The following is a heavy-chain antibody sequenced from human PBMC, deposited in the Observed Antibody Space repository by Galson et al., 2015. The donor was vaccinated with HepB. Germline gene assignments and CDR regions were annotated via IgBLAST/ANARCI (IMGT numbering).Heavy chain of an antibody. J-gene: IGHJ4*02. CDR1: GFTFGDYY. D-gene: IGHD4/OR15-4a*01. V-gene: IGHV3-11*06. CDR3: VRVADSHYGDHTHFDS. Sequence: SLRLSCAASGFTFGDYYMSWVRQTPGKGLEWLSYISGTSGSYTNYAESVKGRLTISRDNAGNSLYLQMRTLSVEDTGIYYCVRVADSHYGDHTHFDSWGQGTLVTVSS. CDR2: ISGTSGSYT.